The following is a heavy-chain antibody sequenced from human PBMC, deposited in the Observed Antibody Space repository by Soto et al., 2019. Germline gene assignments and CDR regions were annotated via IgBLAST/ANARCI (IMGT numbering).Heavy chain of an antibody. D-gene: IGHD2-15*01. CDR3: ARAFRYCSGGSCKTPAEYFQH. CDR1: GGSISSGGYY. Sequence: SETLSLTCTVSGGSISSGGYYWSWIRQHPGKGLEWIGYIYYSGSTYYNPSLKSRVTISVDTSKNQFSLKLSSVTAADTAVYYCARAFRYCSGGSCKTPAEYFQHWGQGTQVTVS. V-gene: IGHV4-31*03. J-gene: IGHJ1*01. CDR2: IYYSGST.